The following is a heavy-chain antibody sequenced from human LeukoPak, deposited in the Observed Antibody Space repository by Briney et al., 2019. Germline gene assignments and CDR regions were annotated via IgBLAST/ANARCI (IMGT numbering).Heavy chain of an antibody. CDR3: ARGPDIVVVPAAINLGY. D-gene: IGHD2-2*02. V-gene: IGHV3-21*01. CDR2: ISSSSSYI. J-gene: IGHJ4*02. CDR1: GFTFSSYG. Sequence: GGSLRLSCAASGFTFSSYGMHWFRQAPGKGLEWVSSISSSSSYIYYADSVKGRFTISRDNAKNSLYLQMNSLRAEDTAVYYCARGPDIVVVPAAINLGYWGQGTLVTVSS.